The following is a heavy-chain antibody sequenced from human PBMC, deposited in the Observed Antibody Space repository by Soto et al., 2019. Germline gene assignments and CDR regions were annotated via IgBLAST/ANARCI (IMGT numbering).Heavy chain of an antibody. V-gene: IGHV4-34*01. J-gene: IGHJ6*03. D-gene: IGHD2-2*01. CDR1: GGSFSGYY. CDR2: INHSGST. Sequence: SETLSLTCAVYGGSFSGYYWSWIRQPPGKGLEWIGEINHSGSTNYNPSLKSRVTISVDTSKNQFSLKLSSVTAADTAVYYCARGQDVVVPATMPYYYYYYYMDVWCQGTTVT. CDR3: ARGQDVVVPATMPYYYYYYYMDV.